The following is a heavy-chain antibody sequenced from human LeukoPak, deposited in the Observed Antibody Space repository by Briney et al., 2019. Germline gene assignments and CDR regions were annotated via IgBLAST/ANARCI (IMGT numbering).Heavy chain of an antibody. J-gene: IGHJ3*01. V-gene: IGHV3-7*01. CDR3: ARDGPGLGTNAFDV. CDR1: GFTFKKYW. CDR2: IKEDGSET. D-gene: IGHD7-27*01. Sequence: PGESLRLSCAASGFTFKKYWMNWVRQVPGKGLECLANIKEDGSETYYADSVKGRFTISRDNPKNLLFLQINSLRVEDTAVYYCARDGPGLGTNAFDVWGQGTMVSVSS.